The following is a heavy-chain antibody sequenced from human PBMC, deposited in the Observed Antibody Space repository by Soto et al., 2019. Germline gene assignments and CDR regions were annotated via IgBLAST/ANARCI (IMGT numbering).Heavy chain of an antibody. V-gene: IGHV3-33*01. Sequence: LRLSCAASGFTFSNYGMHWVRQAPGKGLEWVAFVWLDGSNKYYADSVRDRFTISRVNSKNTLYLQMNSLRAEDTAVYHCAPQAFDYWGQGTLVTVSS. CDR3: APQAFDY. CDR1: GFTFSNYG. J-gene: IGHJ4*02. CDR2: VWLDGSNK.